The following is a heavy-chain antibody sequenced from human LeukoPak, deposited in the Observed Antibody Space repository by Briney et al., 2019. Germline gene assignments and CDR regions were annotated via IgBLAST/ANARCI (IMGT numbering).Heavy chain of an antibody. V-gene: IGHV4-59*08. CDR2: IYYRGNT. Sequence: PSETLSLTCTVSGGSISSHYWGWIRQPPGTGLEWIGYIYYRGNTNYNPSLKSRVTISVDTSKKQFSLNLSTVTAADTAVYYCASETGPEAGMDVWGQGTTVTGSS. D-gene: IGHD3-10*01. CDR3: ASETGPEAGMDV. CDR1: GGSISSHY. J-gene: IGHJ6*02.